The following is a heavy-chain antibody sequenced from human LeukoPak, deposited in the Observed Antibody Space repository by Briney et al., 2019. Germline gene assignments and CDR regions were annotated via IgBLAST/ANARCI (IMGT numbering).Heavy chain of an antibody. V-gene: IGHV3-48*01. D-gene: IGHD4-17*01. CDR2: ISSSSSTI. CDR1: GFTFSSYS. Sequence: GGSLRLSCAASGFTFSSYSMNWVRQAPGKGLEWVSYISSSSSTIYYADSVKGRFTISRDNAKNSLYLQMNTLRAEDTAMYYCVRGGPGGDYDYWGQGTLVTVSS. CDR3: VRGGPGGDYDY. J-gene: IGHJ4*02.